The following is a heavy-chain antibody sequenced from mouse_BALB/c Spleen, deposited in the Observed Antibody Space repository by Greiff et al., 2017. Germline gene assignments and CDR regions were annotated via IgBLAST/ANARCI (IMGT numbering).Heavy chain of an antibody. Sequence: DVQLVESGGGLVKPGGSLKLSCAASGFTFSSYTMSWVRQTPEKRLEWVATISSGGSYTYYPDSVKGRFTISRDNAKNTLYLQMSSLKSEDTAMYYCTSGLMDYWGQGTSVTVSS. CDR3: TSGLMDY. CDR2: ISSGGSYT. CDR1: GFTFSSYT. V-gene: IGHV5-6-4*01. J-gene: IGHJ4*01.